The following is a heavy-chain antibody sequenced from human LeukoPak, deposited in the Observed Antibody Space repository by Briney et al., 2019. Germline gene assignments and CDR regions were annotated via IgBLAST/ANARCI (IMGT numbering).Heavy chain of an antibody. D-gene: IGHD5-12*01. J-gene: IGHJ6*03. V-gene: IGHV3-7*01. CDR2: IKQDGSEK. CDR1: GFTFSSYW. CDR3: ARGQRGYSGYDPPNGYMDV. Sequence: PGGSLRLSCAASGFTFSSYWMSWVRQAPGKGLEWVANIKQDGSEKYYVDSVKGRFTISRDNAKNSLYLQMNSLRAEDTAVYYCARGQRGYSGYDPPNGYMDVWGKGTTVTVSS.